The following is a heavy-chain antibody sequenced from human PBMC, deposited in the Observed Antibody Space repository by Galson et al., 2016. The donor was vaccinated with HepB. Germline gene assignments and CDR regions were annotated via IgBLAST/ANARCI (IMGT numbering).Heavy chain of an antibody. CDR2: ISGTGDST. J-gene: IGHJ4*02. CDR1: GFTFTSYV. CDR3: AKDSVSGSYSPYFFDY. Sequence: SLRLSCAASGFTFTSYVLSWVRQAPGKGLQWVSSISGTGDSTFYADSVKGRFTISRDKSKNTLYLQMNSLRVEDTAVYYCAKDSVSGSYSPYFFDYWGQGILVTVSS. V-gene: IGHV3-23*01. D-gene: IGHD1-26*01.